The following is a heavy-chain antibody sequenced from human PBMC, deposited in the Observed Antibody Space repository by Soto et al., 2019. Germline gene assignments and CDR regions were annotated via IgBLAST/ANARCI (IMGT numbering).Heavy chain of an antibody. CDR3: ARVAARPYAYYAMDV. J-gene: IGHJ6*02. D-gene: IGHD6-6*01. CDR1: GYTFTNYG. CDR2: ITTYNSNT. Sequence: QVQLVQSGAEVKKPGASVKVSCKASGYTFTNYGISWVRQDPGQGLEWMGWITTYNSNTNYAQIVQGRVTMTTDTSTSKAYRELRSLRSDDTAVYYCARVAARPYAYYAMDVLGQGTTVTVSS. V-gene: IGHV1-18*01.